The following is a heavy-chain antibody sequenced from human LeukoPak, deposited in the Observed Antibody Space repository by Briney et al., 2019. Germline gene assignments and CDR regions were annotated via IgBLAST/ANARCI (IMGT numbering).Heavy chain of an antibody. J-gene: IGHJ4*02. CDR3: ARDSYDILTGYYSGPDY. Sequence: GGSLRLSCAASGFSFRSFAMTWVRQAPGKGLEWVSTIMDTGHGTYYADSVKGRFTISRDNSKNTLYLQINSLRAEDTAVYYCARDSYDILTGYYSGPDYWGQGTLVTVSS. CDR2: IMDTGHGT. V-gene: IGHV3-23*01. CDR1: GFSFRSFA. D-gene: IGHD3-9*01.